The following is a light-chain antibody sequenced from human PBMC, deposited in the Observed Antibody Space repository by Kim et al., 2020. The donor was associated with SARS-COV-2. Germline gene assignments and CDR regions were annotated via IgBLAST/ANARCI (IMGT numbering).Light chain of an antibody. J-gene: IGKJ4*01. Sequence: LSPGEGATLSCRASQSVSSYLVWYQQKPGQAPRLLIYDASNRATGIPARFSGSGSGTDFTLTISSLEPEDFAVYYCQQRSNWPLTFGGGTKVDIK. CDR3: QQRSNWPLT. CDR1: QSVSSY. V-gene: IGKV3-11*01. CDR2: DAS.